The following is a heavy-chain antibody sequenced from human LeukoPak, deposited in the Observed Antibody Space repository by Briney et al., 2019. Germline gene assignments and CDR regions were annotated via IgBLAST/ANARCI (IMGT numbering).Heavy chain of an antibody. CDR2: ISWNSGSI. V-gene: IGHV3-9*01. J-gene: IGHJ4*02. D-gene: IGHD3-22*01. CDR3: AKAQSGSSGYYYFDY. Sequence: GGSLRLSCAASGFTFDDYAMHWVGQAPGKGLEWVSGISWNSGSIGYADSVKGRFTISRDNAKNSLYLQMNSLRAEDTALYYCAKAQSGSSGYYYFDYWGQGTLVTVSS. CDR1: GFTFDDYA.